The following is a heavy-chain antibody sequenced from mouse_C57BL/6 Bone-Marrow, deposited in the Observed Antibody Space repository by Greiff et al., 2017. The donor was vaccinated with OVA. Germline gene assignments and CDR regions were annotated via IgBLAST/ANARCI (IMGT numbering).Heavy chain of an antibody. D-gene: IGHD1-1*01. V-gene: IGHV1-26*01. CDR3: FITTVVANFPYAMDY. J-gene: IGHJ4*01. Sequence: EVQLQQSGPELVKPGASVKISCKASGYTFTDYYMNWVKQSHGKSLEWIGDINPNNGGTSYNQKFKGKATLTVDKSSSTAYMELRSLTSEDSAVYYLFITTVVANFPYAMDYWGQGTSVTVSS. CDR2: INPNNGGT. CDR1: GYTFTDYY.